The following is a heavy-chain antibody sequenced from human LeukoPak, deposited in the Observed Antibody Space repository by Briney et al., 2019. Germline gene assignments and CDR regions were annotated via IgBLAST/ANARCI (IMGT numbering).Heavy chain of an antibody. D-gene: IGHD2-2*01. CDR3: SRLEDTSPIEVALDI. Sequence: PGGSLRLSCAGSGFTLSGSVIHWVRQAAGKGLEWVGRIRSKRNDYATAYAASVKGRFTISRDDSKNTVYMHMDSLKTEGTALYYCSRLEDTSPIEVALDIWGQGTVVTVSS. J-gene: IGHJ3*02. V-gene: IGHV3-73*01. CDR2: IRSKRNDYAT. CDR1: GFTLSGSV.